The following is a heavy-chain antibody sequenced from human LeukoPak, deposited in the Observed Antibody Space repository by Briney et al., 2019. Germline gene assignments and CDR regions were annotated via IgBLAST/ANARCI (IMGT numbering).Heavy chain of an antibody. CDR2: VDPEDGET. Sequence: ASVKISCKVSGYTFTDYYMHWVQQAPGKGLEWMGLVDPEDGETIYAEKYQGRVTITADTSTDTAYMELSSLRSEDTAVYYCATRGYSYGYNYWGQGTLVTVSS. CDR3: ATRGYSYGYNY. J-gene: IGHJ4*02. CDR1: GYTFTDYY. V-gene: IGHV1-69-2*01. D-gene: IGHD5-18*01.